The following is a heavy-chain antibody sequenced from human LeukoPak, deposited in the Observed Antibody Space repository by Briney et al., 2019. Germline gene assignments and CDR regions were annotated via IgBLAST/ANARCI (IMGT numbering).Heavy chain of an antibody. CDR3: ARVIYGSGTYYKGWFDP. CDR1: GFNVSSNY. D-gene: IGHD3-10*01. CDR2: IYSSGDT. Sequence: GGSLRLSCAASGFNVSSNYMSWVRQAPGKGLEWVSVIYSSGDTYYADSVKGRFTISRDNSKNMLYLQMNGLRAEDTAVYYCARVIYGSGTYYKGWFDPWGQGTLVTVSS. J-gene: IGHJ5*02. V-gene: IGHV3-53*01.